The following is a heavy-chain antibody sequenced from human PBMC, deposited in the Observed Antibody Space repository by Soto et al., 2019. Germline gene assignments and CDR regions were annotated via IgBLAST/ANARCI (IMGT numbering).Heavy chain of an antibody. CDR3: ARATVTDYYYDYLHV. CDR1: GGTFSSYT. CDR2: IIPILGIA. Sequence: QVQLVQSGAEVKKPGSSVKVSCKASGGTFSSYTISWVRQAPGQGLEWMGRIIPILGIANYAQKFQGRVTITADKSTRTADMALSSLRSEYTAVYYCARATVTDYYYDYLHVGGKGTTVTVSS. D-gene: IGHD4-17*01. V-gene: IGHV1-69*02. J-gene: IGHJ6*03.